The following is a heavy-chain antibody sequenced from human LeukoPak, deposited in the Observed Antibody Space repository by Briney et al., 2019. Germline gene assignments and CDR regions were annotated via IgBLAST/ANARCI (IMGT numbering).Heavy chain of an antibody. CDR2: ISYDGSNK. Sequence: GRSLRLSCAASGSTFSSYGMHWVRQAPGKGLEWVAVISYDGSNKYYADSVKGRFTISRDNSKNTLYLQMNSLRAEDTAVYYCAKKYCGGDCYLDGFDYWGQGTLVTVSS. D-gene: IGHD2-21*02. V-gene: IGHV3-30*18. CDR3: AKKYCGGDCYLDGFDY. J-gene: IGHJ4*02. CDR1: GSTFSSYG.